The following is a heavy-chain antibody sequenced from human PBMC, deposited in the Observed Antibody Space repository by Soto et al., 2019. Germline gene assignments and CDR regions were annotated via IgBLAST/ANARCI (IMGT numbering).Heavy chain of an antibody. D-gene: IGHD2-2*01. CDR1: GYTFTSYA. J-gene: IGHJ6*03. Sequence: QVQLVQSGAEVKKPGASVKVSCKASGYTFTSYAMHWVRQAPGQRLEWMGWINAGNGNTKYSQKFQGRVTITRDTSASTAYMELSSLRSEDTAVYYCARSQLIYYYYYMDVWGKGTTVTVSS. V-gene: IGHV1-3*01. CDR2: INAGNGNT. CDR3: ARSQLIYYYYYMDV.